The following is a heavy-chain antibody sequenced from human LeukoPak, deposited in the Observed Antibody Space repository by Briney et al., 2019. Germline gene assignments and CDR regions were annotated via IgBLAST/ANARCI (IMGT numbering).Heavy chain of an antibody. D-gene: IGHD2-8*01. CDR3: ARDRVGFNGGSFKYYFDY. Sequence: SVKVSCKASRGTFSSYAISWVRQAPGQGLEWMGGIIPIFGTANYAQKFQGRVTITADESTSTAYMELSSLRSEDTAVYYCARDRVGFNGGSFKYYFDYWGQGTLVTVSS. CDR2: IIPIFGTA. V-gene: IGHV1-69*01. CDR1: RGTFSSYA. J-gene: IGHJ4*02.